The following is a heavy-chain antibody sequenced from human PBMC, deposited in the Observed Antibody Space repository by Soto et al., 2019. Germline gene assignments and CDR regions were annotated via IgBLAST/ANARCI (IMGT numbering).Heavy chain of an antibody. Sequence: TGGSLRLSCAASGFIFDDYVMHWVRQGPGKGLEWVSSISWKGLNINYAGSVKGRFTISRDNAKNSLFLQMNSLRVEDTALYYCAKDMGAAAIDYWGQGTLVTVSS. J-gene: IGHJ4*02. CDR3: AKDMGAAAIDY. CDR2: ISWKGLNI. V-gene: IGHV3-9*01. CDR1: GFIFDDYV. D-gene: IGHD6-13*01.